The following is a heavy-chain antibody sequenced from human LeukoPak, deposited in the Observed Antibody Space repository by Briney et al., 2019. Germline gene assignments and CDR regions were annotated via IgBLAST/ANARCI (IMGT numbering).Heavy chain of an antibody. D-gene: IGHD6-13*01. J-gene: IGHJ5*02. CDR3: ARDLRRIAAARNWFDP. CDR1: GYTFTGYY. V-gene: IGHV1-2*02. CDR2: INPNSGGT. Sequence: GASVKVSCKASGYTFTGYYMHWVRQAPGQGLEWMGGINPNSGGTNYAQKFQGRVTMTRDTSISTAYMELSRLRSDDTAVYYCARDLRRIAAARNWFDPWGQGTLVTVSS.